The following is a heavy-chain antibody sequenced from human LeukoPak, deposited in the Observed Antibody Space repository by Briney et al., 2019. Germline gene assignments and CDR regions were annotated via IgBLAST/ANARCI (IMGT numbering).Heavy chain of an antibody. CDR3: AKGVRLWFAFYFDY. V-gene: IGHV3-23*01. J-gene: IGHJ4*02. Sequence: GGSLRLSCAASGFTLGNYAMSWVRQAPGKGLEGVSAISGNGYNTYYADSVKGRFTISSESSGNTLYLQMHNLRAEDTAVYYCAKGVRLWFAFYFDYWGQGTLVTVSS. D-gene: IGHD3-10*01. CDR2: ISGNGYNT. CDR1: GFTLGNYA.